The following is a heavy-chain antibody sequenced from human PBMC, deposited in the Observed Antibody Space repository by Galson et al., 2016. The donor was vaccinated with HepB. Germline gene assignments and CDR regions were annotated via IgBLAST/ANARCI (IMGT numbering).Heavy chain of an antibody. CDR2: TYYRSKWSS. Sequence: CAISGDSVSRHTAAWNWIRQSPSRGLEWLGRTYYRSKWSSDYAVSMKSRITINADTSMNQFSLQLNSVTPEDTAVYYCASGTGAYVHWGQGTLVTVSS. J-gene: IGHJ4*02. V-gene: IGHV6-1*01. D-gene: IGHD5-12*01. CDR1: GDSVSRHTAA. CDR3: ASGTGAYVH.